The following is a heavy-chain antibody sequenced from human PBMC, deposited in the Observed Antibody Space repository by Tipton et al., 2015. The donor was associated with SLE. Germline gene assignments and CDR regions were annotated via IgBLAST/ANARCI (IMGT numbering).Heavy chain of an antibody. CDR1: AASINSYY. V-gene: IGHV4-59*12. CDR3: ARAPYCGADCHPDGFDV. Sequence: TLSLTCTVSAASINSYYWSWIRQPPGKGLEWIGYIYYTGSTNYNPSLKSRVTISVDTSKNQFSLKLKSVTAADTAVYYCARAPYCGADCHPDGFDVWGQGTMVTVSS. J-gene: IGHJ3*01. D-gene: IGHD2-21*02. CDR2: IYYTGST.